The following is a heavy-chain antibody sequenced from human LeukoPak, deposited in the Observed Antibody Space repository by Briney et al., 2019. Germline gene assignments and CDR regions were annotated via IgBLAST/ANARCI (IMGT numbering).Heavy chain of an antibody. CDR2: ISAYNGNT. CDR1: GYTFTSYG. V-gene: IGHV1-18*01. D-gene: IGHD1-26*01. CDR3: ARGGPYSGSWNYYYYYMDV. J-gene: IGHJ6*03. Sequence: ASVKVSCKASGYTFTSYGISWVRQAPGQGLEWMGWISAYNGNTNYAQKLQGRVTMTTDTSTSTAYMELRSLRSDDTAVYYCARGGPYSGSWNYYYYYMDVWGKGTTVTISS.